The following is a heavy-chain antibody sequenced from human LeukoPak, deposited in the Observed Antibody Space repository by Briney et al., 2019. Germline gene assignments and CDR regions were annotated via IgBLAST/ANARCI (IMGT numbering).Heavy chain of an antibody. D-gene: IGHD1-26*01. CDR3: ATGCVGSPSCFTTGYDH. CDR2: ISDGGRDT. CDR1: GLTFNTYA. Sequence: GGSLRLSCAVSGLTFNTYAMNWVRQAPGKGLDWVSGISDGGRDTYYSDSVKGRFSISRDNSKSTVYLQMNSLRAEDTALYFCATGCVGSPSCFTTGYDHWGQGTLVTVSS. J-gene: IGHJ4*02. V-gene: IGHV3-23*01.